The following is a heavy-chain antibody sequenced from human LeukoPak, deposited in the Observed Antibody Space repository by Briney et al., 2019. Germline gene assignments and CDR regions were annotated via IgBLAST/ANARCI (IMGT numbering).Heavy chain of an antibody. CDR1: GGSISSGDYY. D-gene: IGHD3-3*01. CDR2: IYYSGST. J-gene: IGHJ5*02. CDR3: ARRDFWSGLDP. V-gene: IGHV4-30-4*01. Sequence: SETLSLTCTVSGGSISSGDYYWSWIRQPPGKGLEWIGYIYYSGSTYYNPSLKSRVTISVDTSKNQFSLKLSSVTAADTAVYYCARRDFWSGLDPWGQGTLVTVSS.